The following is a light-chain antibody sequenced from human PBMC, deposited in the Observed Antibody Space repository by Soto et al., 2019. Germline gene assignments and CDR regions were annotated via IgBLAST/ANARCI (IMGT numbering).Light chain of an antibody. CDR3: QQIITYPHT. V-gene: IGKV1-9*01. CDR2: AAS. CDR1: QGISSY. J-gene: IGKJ4*01. Sequence: DIQLTQSPSFLSASVGDRVTITCRASQGISSYLAWYQQNPGKAPKLLIYAASTLQSGVPSRFSGSGSGTEFTLTISSLQPEDFATYYCQQIITYPHTFGGGTKVEIK.